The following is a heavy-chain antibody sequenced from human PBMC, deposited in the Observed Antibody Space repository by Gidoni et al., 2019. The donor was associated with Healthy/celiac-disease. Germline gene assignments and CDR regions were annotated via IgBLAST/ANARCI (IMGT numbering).Heavy chain of an antibody. Sequence: EVQLVESGGGLVQPGGSLRLSCAASGFTFSSYEMNWVRQAPGKGLEWVSYISSSGSTIYYADSVKGRFTISRDNAKNSLYLQMNSLRAEDTAVYYCARELWHYYGSGSYPGEFDYWGQGTLVTVSS. J-gene: IGHJ4*02. CDR2: ISSSGSTI. CDR3: ARELWHYYGSGSYPGEFDY. D-gene: IGHD3-10*01. V-gene: IGHV3-48*03. CDR1: GFTFSSYE.